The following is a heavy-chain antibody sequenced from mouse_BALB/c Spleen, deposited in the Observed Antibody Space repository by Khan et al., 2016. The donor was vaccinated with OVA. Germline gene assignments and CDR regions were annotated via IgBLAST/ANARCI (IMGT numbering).Heavy chain of an antibody. Sequence: QVQLQQSGPELVRPGVSVKISCKGSGYIFTDYAMHWVKQSHAKSLEWIGLISTYSGNTKYNQKFKGKATMTVDKSSSTAYMELARLTSEDSAIYYCARPAYAGYYDYWGQGTTLTVSS. V-gene: IGHV1S137*01. D-gene: IGHD2-3*01. J-gene: IGHJ2*01. CDR2: ISTYSGNT. CDR1: GYIFTDYA. CDR3: ARPAYAGYYDY.